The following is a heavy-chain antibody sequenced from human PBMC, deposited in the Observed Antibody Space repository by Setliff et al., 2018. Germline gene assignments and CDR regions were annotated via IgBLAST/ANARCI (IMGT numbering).Heavy chain of an antibody. D-gene: IGHD3-3*01. CDR1: GGSISSSSYY. Sequence: PSETLSLTCTVSGGSISSSSYYWGWIRQPPGKVLEWIGSIYYSGSTYYNPSLKSRVTISVDTSKNQFSLKLSSVTAADTAVYYCARRETYYNFWSGYYAYWGQGTLVTVSS. CDR2: IYYSGST. CDR3: ARRETYYNFWSGYYAY. J-gene: IGHJ4*02. V-gene: IGHV4-39*07.